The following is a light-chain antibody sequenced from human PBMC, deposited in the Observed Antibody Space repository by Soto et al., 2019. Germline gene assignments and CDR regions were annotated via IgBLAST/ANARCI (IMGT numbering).Light chain of an antibody. J-gene: IGKJ1*01. CDR1: QDIRND. CDR3: LQHNSYPRT. Sequence: DIQMTQSPSSLSAYVGDRVTITCRASQDIRNDLCWYQQKPGIAPTRLGYAASSLQSGVSSRFSGSGSGTEFTLTISSLQPEDFATYYCLQHNSYPRTFGQGTKVDIK. CDR2: AAS. V-gene: IGKV1-17*01.